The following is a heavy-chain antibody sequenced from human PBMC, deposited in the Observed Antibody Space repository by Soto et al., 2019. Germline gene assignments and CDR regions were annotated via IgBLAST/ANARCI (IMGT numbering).Heavy chain of an antibody. D-gene: IGHD3-22*01. CDR3: ATSYYYDSDPPL. CDR1: GDTFSICA. J-gene: IGHJ4*02. V-gene: IGHV3-23*01. CDR2: ISSSGGSA. Sequence: GGSLRLSCGVCGDTFSICATSWVRQAPGKGVEWVSGISSSGGSAYYADSVKGRFTISRDSPKKTLYLQMNSLRAEDTAIYYCATSYYYDSDPPLWGQGTLVTVSS.